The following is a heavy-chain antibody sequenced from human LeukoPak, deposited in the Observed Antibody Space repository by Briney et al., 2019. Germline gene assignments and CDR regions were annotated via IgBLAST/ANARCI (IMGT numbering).Heavy chain of an antibody. J-gene: IGHJ4*02. V-gene: IGHV4-59*01. Sequence: SETLSLTCTVSGGSISSYYCNWMRQPPGKGLEGVGYIYYSGRTNYNPSIMRGGTVSVDTSKNQFSLRLSSVTAADTAVYYCAMGDYWGQGTLVTVSS. CDR2: IYYSGRT. CDR3: AMGDY. CDR1: GGSISSYY.